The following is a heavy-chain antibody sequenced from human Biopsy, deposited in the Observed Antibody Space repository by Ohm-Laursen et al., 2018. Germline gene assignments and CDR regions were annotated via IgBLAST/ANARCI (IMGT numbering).Heavy chain of an antibody. CDR3: AKIHCSGGSCYPNAFDM. J-gene: IGHJ3*02. D-gene: IGHD2-15*01. Sequence: SLRLSCAATGFNVNNKFMSWVRQFPGKGMEWVSGISWNSVGIGYADSVKGRFTISRDNAKNFLYLQMNNLRPEDTALYYCAKIHCSGGSCYPNAFDMWGHGTRVTVS. CDR2: ISWNSVGI. CDR1: GFNVNNKF. V-gene: IGHV3-9*01.